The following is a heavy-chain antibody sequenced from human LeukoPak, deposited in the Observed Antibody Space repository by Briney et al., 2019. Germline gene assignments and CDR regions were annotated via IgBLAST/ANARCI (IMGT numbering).Heavy chain of an antibody. CDR3: AREEYYYDSSGYSTWFEP. Sequence: SETLSLTCTVSGGSISSSSYFWGWIRQPPGKGLDWIGSIYYSGNTYYNPSLESRVTMSVDTSKDQFSLKLSSVTAADTAVYYCAREEYYYDSSGYSTWFEPWGQGTLVTVSS. D-gene: IGHD3-22*01. J-gene: IGHJ5*02. V-gene: IGHV4-39*01. CDR2: IYYSGNT. CDR1: GGSISSSSYF.